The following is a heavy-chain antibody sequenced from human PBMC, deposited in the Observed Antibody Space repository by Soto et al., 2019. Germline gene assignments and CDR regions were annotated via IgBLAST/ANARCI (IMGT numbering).Heavy chain of an antibody. J-gene: IGHJ5*02. V-gene: IGHV1-2*02. CDR3: ARDTPDCSSTSCYDWFDP. Sequence: ASVKVSCKASGYTFTGYYMHWVRQAPGQGLEWMGWINPNSGGTNYAQKFQGRVTMTRDTSISTAYMELSRLRSDDTAVYYCARDTPDCSSTSCYDWFDPWGQGTLVTVSS. CDR2: INPNSGGT. D-gene: IGHD2-2*01. CDR1: GYTFTGYY.